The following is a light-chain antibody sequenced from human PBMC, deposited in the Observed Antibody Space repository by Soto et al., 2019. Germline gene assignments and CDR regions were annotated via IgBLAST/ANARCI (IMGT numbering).Light chain of an antibody. CDR1: QSVSSN. CDR3: QQYNNWPLT. V-gene: IGKV3-15*01. CDR2: GAS. Sequence: EIVMTQSPATLSVSPGERATLSCRASQSVSSNLAWYQQKPGQAPRLLIYGASTRATGIPDRLSGSGSGTEFTLTISSLQSEDFAVYYCQQYNNWPLTFGGGTKVEIK. J-gene: IGKJ4*01.